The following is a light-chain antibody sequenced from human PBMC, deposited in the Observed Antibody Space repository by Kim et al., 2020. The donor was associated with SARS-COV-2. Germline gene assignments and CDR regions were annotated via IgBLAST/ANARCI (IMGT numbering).Light chain of an antibody. V-gene: IGLV2-8*01. J-gene: IGLJ2*01. Sequence: HSGTNSCTGTGIGVGGYIYAYWYQHNPGKAPKLMIYDVNKRPSGIPDRFSGSKSGNTASLTVSGLQAEDEADYYCGSYTGSNNFAVFGGGTQLTVL. CDR3: GSYTGSNNFAV. CDR1: GIGVGGYIY. CDR2: DVN.